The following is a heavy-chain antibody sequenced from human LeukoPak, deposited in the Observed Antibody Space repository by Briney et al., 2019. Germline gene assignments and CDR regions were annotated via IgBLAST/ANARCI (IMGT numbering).Heavy chain of an antibody. V-gene: IGHV3-64*01. CDR1: GFTFSRYA. Sequence: GGSLRLSCAASGFTFSRYAMHWVRQAPGKGLEYVSAISSTGDNTYYANSVKGRFTISRDNSKKTLYLQMGSLRAEDMAVYYCVRTYYYDSSGYYFDYWGQGTLVTVSS. CDR3: VRTYYYDSSGYYFDY. J-gene: IGHJ4*02. CDR2: ISSTGDNT. D-gene: IGHD3-22*01.